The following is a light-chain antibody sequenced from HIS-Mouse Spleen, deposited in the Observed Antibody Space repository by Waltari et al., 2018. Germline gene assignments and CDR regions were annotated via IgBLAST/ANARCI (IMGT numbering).Light chain of an antibody. CDR3: QQYYSTPHT. V-gene: IGKV4-1*01. J-gene: IGKJ1*01. Sequence: DIVMTQSPDSLAVSLGERATINCKSSQGVLYSSNNKNYLAWYQQQPGQPPKLLIYWASTRESGVPDRFSGSGSGTDFTLTISSLQAEDVAVYYCQQYYSTPHTFGQGTKVEIK. CDR2: WAS. CDR1: QGVLYSSNNKNY.